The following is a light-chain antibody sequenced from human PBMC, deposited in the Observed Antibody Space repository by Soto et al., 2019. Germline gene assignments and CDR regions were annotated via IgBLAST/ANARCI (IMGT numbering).Light chain of an antibody. J-gene: IGKJ1*01. Sequence: EIVMTQSPATLSVSPGERSTLSCMSSQSVSSNLAWYQQEPGQAPRLLIYGASTRATGIPARFSGSGSGTEFTLTISSLQSEDFAVYYCQQYNNWPWTFGQGTKVDI. V-gene: IGKV3-15*01. CDR3: QQYNNWPWT. CDR1: QSVSSN. CDR2: GAS.